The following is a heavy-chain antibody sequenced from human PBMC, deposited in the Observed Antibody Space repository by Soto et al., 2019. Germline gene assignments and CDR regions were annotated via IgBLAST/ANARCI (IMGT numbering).Heavy chain of an antibody. V-gene: IGHV3-48*03. D-gene: IGHD6-19*01. CDR3: ARDFTSSGGVY. J-gene: IGHJ4*02. CDR2: ISSSGRTI. CDR1: GFAFSSCG. Sequence: GGSLRLSCAASGFAFSSCGMNWVRQAPGKGLEWVSYISSSGRTIYYADSVKGRFTISRDNAKNSLYLQMNSLRAEDTAVYYCARDFTSSGGVYWGQGTLVTVSS.